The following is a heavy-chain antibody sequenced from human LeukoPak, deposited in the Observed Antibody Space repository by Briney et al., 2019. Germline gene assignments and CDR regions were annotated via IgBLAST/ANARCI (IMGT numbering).Heavy chain of an antibody. D-gene: IGHD6-13*01. Sequence: SETLSLTCAVYGGSSSGYYWSWIRQPPGKGLEWIGEINHSGSTNYNPSLKSRVTISVDTSKNQFSLKLSSVTAADTAVYYCARAPPGIAAAQWFDPWGQGTLVTVSS. V-gene: IGHV4-34*01. CDR1: GGSSSGYY. CDR2: INHSGST. J-gene: IGHJ5*02. CDR3: ARAPPGIAAAQWFDP.